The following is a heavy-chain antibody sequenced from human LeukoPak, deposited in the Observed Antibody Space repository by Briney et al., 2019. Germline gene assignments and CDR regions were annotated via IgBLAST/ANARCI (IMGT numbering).Heavy chain of an antibody. CDR1: GGTFSSYA. D-gene: IGHD6-19*01. J-gene: IGHJ3*02. CDR2: IIPILGIA. V-gene: IGHV1-69*04. CDR3: ARRSPWSSGWLGGAFDI. Sequence: SVKVPCKASGGTFSSYAISWVRRPPGEGLEWLGRIIPILGIANYEQKFQGRVTITADKSTSTAYMELSSLRSEDTAVYYCARRSPWSSGWLGGAFDIWGQGTMVTVSS.